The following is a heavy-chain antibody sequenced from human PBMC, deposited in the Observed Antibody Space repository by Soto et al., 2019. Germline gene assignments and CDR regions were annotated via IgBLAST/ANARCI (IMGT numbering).Heavy chain of an antibody. D-gene: IGHD1-26*01. J-gene: IGHJ6*02. CDR2: INHSGST. CDR1: GGSFSGYY. Sequence: PSETLSLTCAVYGGSFSGYYWSWIRQPPGKGLEWIGEINHSGSTNYNPSLKSRVTISVDTSKNQFSLKLSSVTAADTAAYYCAREPRRQLPNYYYYYGMDVWGQGTTVTVSS. CDR3: AREPRRQLPNYYYYYGMDV. V-gene: IGHV4-34*01.